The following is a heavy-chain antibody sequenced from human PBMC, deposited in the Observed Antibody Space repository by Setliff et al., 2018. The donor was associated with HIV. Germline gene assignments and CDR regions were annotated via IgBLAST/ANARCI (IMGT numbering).Heavy chain of an antibody. CDR2: IYPGDSDT. Sequence: GESLKISCKGSGYTFAFHSIAWMRQMPGKGLEWMGIIYPGDSDTSYSPSFQGQFIISADKSISTADLQWGRLKASDTAMYYCARLSSSSGQYFHDMDGWGQGTTVTVSS. CDR3: ARLSSSSGQYFHDMDG. CDR1: GYTFAFHS. J-gene: IGHJ6*02. V-gene: IGHV5-51*01. D-gene: IGHD6-6*01.